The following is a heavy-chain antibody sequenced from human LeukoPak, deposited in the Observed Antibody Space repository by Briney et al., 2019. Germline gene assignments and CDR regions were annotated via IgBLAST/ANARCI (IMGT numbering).Heavy chain of an antibody. CDR3: ARISQQPHYYSYSLDV. V-gene: IGHV4-39*01. CDR2: IYYSGST. Sequence: PSETLSLTCTVSGGSISSSNYYWGWIRQPPGKGLEGIGGIYYSGSTYYNPSLKRRVTTSVDTSKNQFSLKLSSVTAADTAVYYCARISQQPHYYSYSLDVWGKGTTVTVSS. J-gene: IGHJ6*03. CDR1: GGSISSSNYY. D-gene: IGHD6-13*01.